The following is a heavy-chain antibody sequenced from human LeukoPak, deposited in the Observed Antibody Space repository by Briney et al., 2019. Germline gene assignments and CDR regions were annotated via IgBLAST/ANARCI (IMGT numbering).Heavy chain of an antibody. V-gene: IGHV4-34*01. D-gene: IGHD5-12*01. Sequence: SETLSLTCAVYGGSFSGYYWSWIRQPPGKGLEWIGEINHSGSTNYNPSLKSRVTISVDTSKNQFSLKLSSVTAADTAVYYCARGSRWLRLHYWGRGTLVTVSS. CDR2: INHSGST. CDR3: ARGSRWLRLHY. CDR1: GGSFSGYY. J-gene: IGHJ4*02.